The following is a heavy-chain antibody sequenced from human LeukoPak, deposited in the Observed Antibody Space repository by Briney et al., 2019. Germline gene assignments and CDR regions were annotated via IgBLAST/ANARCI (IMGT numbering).Heavy chain of an antibody. CDR3: ARHCCSGPAKRVFDI. J-gene: IGHJ3*02. CDR1: GGSIISSDYH. CDR2: ISYSGNT. D-gene: IGHD2-15*01. V-gene: IGHV4-39*01. Sequence: SETLSLTCTVSGGSIISSDYHWGWVRHPLGKGLEWIGTISYSGNTNYNPSLRSRVTISEDTSNNQFSLRLGSVTAADTAVYHCARHCCSGPAKRVFDIWGQGTMVTVSS.